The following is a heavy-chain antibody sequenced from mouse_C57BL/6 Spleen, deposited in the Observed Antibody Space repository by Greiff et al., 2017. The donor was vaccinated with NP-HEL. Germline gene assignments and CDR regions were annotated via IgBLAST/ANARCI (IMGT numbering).Heavy chain of an antibody. CDR1: GYSFTSYY. D-gene: IGHD4-1*01. J-gene: IGHJ2*01. CDR2: IYPGSGNT. V-gene: IGHV1-66*01. CDR3: AINWDEGYFDY. Sequence: VKLMESGPELVKPGASVKISCKASGYSFTSYYIHWVKQRPGQGLEWIGWIYPGSGNTKYNAKFKGKATLTADTSSSTAYMQLSSLTYEDSAVYYCAINWDEGYFDYGGQGTTLTVSS.